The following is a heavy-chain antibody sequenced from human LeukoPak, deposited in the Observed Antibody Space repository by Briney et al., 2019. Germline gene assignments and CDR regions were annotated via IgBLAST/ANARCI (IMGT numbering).Heavy chain of an antibody. J-gene: IGHJ4*02. Sequence: GGSLRLSCAASGFTFSRYWMSWVRRAPGKGLEWVANIKQDGSEKDYVDSVKGRFTISRDNAKNSLYLQMNSLTAEDTAVYYCARESFAARWDWGQGTLVTVST. CDR3: ARESFAARWD. V-gene: IGHV3-7*01. CDR2: IKQDGSEK. CDR1: GFTFSRYW. D-gene: IGHD6-6*01.